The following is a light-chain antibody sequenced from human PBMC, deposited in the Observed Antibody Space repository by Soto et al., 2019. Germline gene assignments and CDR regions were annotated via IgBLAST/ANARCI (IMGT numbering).Light chain of an antibody. V-gene: IGKV1-33*01. J-gene: IGKJ3*01. CDR3: HHYDNSGT. CDR2: DAS. Sequence: DIQMTQSPSSLSASVGDRVTITCQASQDIRKFLNWYQQKPGKAPKLLINDASNLETEVPSRFRRSGSGTDVTFTINSLQPEDIATYYCHHYDNSGTFAPGTKLDIK. CDR1: QDIRKF.